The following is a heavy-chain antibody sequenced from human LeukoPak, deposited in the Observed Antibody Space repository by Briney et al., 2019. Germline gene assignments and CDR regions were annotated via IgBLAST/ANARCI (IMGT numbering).Heavy chain of an antibody. D-gene: IGHD5-12*01. CDR3: ARELGRWLRLRGWFDP. V-gene: IGHV6-1*01. Sequence: ASQTLSLTCAIAGGSVSSNSSAWNWIRQSPSRGLEWLGRTYYRSKWYNDYAVSVKSRITITPDTSKNQFSLQLKSVTPEDTAVYYCARELGRWLRLRGWFDPWGQGTLVTVSS. CDR2: TYYRSKWYN. J-gene: IGHJ5*02. CDR1: GGSVSSNSSA.